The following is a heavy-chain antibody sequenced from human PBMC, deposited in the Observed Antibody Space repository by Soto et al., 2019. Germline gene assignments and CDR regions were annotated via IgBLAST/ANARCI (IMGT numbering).Heavy chain of an antibody. CDR3: AKDAVSYNGKWDWFDS. CDR2: LGGGEADT. V-gene: IGHV3-23*01. CDR1: RFTFSDFA. D-gene: IGHD1-26*01. J-gene: IGHJ5*01. Sequence: SGGGLVQPGGSLTLSCAASRFTFSDFAMSWVRQAPGKGLEWVSSLGGGEADTYYADSVKGRFTISRDNSKNTLYLQMDSLRDEDTAIYYCAKDAVSYNGKWDWFDSWGQGTLVTVSS.